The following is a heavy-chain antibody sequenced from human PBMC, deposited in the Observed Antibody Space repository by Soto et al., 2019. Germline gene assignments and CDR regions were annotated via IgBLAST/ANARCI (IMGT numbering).Heavy chain of an antibody. Sequence: EAHLVESGGGLVQPGGSLRLSCAFSGFSFDEHAMHWVRQAPGKGLERVAGLLWHGDRPGYADSVKGRFTISRDSAKDFLYLQMNSLRTEDTDLYYCGKDLTPGGLESWGQGTLVTVSS. V-gene: IGHV3-9*01. J-gene: IGHJ4*02. CDR3: GKDLTPGGLES. D-gene: IGHD2-15*01. CDR2: LLWHGDRP. CDR1: GFSFDEHA.